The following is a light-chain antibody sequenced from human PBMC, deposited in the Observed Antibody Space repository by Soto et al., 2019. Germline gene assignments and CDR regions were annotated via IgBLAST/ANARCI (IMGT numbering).Light chain of an antibody. J-gene: IGLJ2*01. V-gene: IGLV2-8*01. Sequence: QSVLTQPPSASGSPGQSVTISCTGTSSDVGGYNYVSWYQHHPGKGPKLMIYEVSKRTSGVPDRFSGSKSGNTASLTVAGLQAEDEDDYYCSSFAGSNTVFGGGTKVTVL. CDR3: SSFAGSNTV. CDR1: SSDVGGYNY. CDR2: EVS.